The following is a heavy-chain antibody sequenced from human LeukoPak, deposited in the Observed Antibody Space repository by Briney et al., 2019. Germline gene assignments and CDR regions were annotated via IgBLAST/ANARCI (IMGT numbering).Heavy chain of an antibody. CDR3: AISAGYSSSWYGSDLGY. Sequence: ASVKVSCTASGYTFTGYYMHWVRQAPGQGLEWMGWINPNSGGTNYAQKFQGWVTMTRDTSISTAYVELSRLRSDDTAVYYCAISAGYSSSWYGSDLGYWGQGTLVTVSS. CDR2: INPNSGGT. D-gene: IGHD6-13*01. V-gene: IGHV1-2*04. CDR1: GYTFTGYY. J-gene: IGHJ4*02.